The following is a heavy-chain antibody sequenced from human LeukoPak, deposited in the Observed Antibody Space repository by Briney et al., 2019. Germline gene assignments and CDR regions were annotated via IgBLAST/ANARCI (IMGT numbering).Heavy chain of an antibody. D-gene: IGHD3-10*01. CDR1: GFTFSSYG. CDR2: IRYDGSNK. CDR3: AKGSFGSGSYFVDY. V-gene: IGHV3-30*02. J-gene: IGHJ4*02. Sequence: GGSLRLSCAASGFTFSSYGMHWVRQAPGKGLEWVAFIRYDGSNKYYADSVKGRFTISRDNAKNSLYLQMNSLRAEDTALYYCAKGSFGSGSYFVDYWGQGTLVTVSS.